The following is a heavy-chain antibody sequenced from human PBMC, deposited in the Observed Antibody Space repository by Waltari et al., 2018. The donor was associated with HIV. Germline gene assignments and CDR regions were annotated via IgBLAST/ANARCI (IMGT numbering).Heavy chain of an antibody. V-gene: IGHV1-2*02. CDR2: VNPDNGDT. CDR3: ASSSGNYHYF. CDR1: GYRFPGLY. Sequence: QVQFPQSGAEVMKPDASAKVPCEAPGYRFPGLYIHWVRQAPGHGLEWMGRVNPDNGDTHYAQNFQGRLTLTRDTSFTTAYMDMSGLTSKDTAVYFCASSSGNYHYFWGQGTLVTVSS. J-gene: IGHJ4*02. D-gene: IGHD3-10*01.